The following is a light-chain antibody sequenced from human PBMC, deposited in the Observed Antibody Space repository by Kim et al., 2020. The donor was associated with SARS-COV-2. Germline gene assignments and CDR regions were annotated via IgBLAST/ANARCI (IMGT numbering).Light chain of an antibody. J-gene: IGLJ1*01. CDR2: DVS. CDR1: SRDVGGYNY. Sequence: GQSIAISCTGTSRDVGGYNYVSWYQQHPGKAPKFLIYDVSIRASGVSDRFSGSKSGNTASLTISGLQAEDEADYYCSSYTSTSTHVFGTGTKVTVL. V-gene: IGLV2-14*03. CDR3: SSYTSTSTHV.